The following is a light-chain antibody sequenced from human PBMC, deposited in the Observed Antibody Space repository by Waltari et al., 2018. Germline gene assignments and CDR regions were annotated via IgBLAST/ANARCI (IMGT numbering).Light chain of an antibody. V-gene: IGLV2-11*01. Sequence: QSALTQPRSVSESPGQSVTISCTGTISDVGGYNYISWYQHHPGKAPKLLIYDVTKRPSGVPDRFSASKSGNTASLTISGLRAEDEADYYCSSYAGTYTGVFGGGTKLTVL. J-gene: IGLJ3*02. CDR3: SSYAGTYTGV. CDR2: DVT. CDR1: ISDVGGYNY.